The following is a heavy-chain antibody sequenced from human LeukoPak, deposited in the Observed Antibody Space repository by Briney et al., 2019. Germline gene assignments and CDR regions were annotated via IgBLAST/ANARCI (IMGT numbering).Heavy chain of an antibody. Sequence: PGGSLRLSCAASGFTFSSYGMHWVRQAPGKGLEWVAVIWYDGSNKYYADSVKGRFTISRDNSKNTLYLQMNSLRAEDTAVYYCARGQGLQLKSGSDYWGQGTLVTVSS. V-gene: IGHV3-33*01. D-gene: IGHD5-24*01. CDR1: GFTFSSYG. CDR3: ARGQGLQLKSGSDY. CDR2: IWYDGSNK. J-gene: IGHJ4*02.